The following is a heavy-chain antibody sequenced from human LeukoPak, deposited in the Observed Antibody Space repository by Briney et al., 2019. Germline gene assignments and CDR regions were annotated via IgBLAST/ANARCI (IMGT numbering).Heavy chain of an antibody. CDR2: IIPILGIA. CDR3: AKAGPSLWFGELFGDNPNGSKLILPFSPLIYYYYYGMDV. D-gene: IGHD3-10*01. J-gene: IGHJ6*02. CDR1: GGTFSSYA. V-gene: IGHV1-69*04. Sequence: SVKVSCKASGGTFSSYAISWVRQAPGQGLEWMGRIIPILGIANYAQKFQGRVTITADKSTSTAYMELSSLRSEDTAVYYCAKAGPSLWFGELFGDNPNGSKLILPFSPLIYYYYYGMDVWGQGTTVTVSS.